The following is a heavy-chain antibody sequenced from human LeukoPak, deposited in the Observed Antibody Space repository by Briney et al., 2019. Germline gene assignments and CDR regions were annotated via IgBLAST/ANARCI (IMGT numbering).Heavy chain of an antibody. CDR1: GGTFSSHT. J-gene: IGHJ6*02. V-gene: IGHV1-69*02. CDR2: IIPLFGIV. D-gene: IGHD5-18*01. Sequence: ASVTVSCKASGGTFSSHTISWVRQAPEQGLEWMGRIIPLFGIVNYAQKFQDRVTITADKSTSTAYMEVSSLRSEDTAVYYCARIPSGDVDTAMVMYYHYGMDVWGQGTTVTVSS. CDR3: ARIPSGDVDTAMVMYYHYGMDV.